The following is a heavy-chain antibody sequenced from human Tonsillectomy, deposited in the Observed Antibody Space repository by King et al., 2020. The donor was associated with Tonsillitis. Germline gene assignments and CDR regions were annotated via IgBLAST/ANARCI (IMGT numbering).Heavy chain of an antibody. CDR2: IYYSGST. CDR1: GGSISSYY. Sequence: VQLQESGPGLVKPSETLSLTCTVSGGSISSYYWSWIRQPPGKGLEWIGYIYYSGSTNYNPSLKSRVTISVDTSKNQFSLKLSSVTAADTAVYYCARVGRGIAAAGYLDHWGQGTLVTVSS. J-gene: IGHJ4*02. CDR3: ARVGRGIAAAGYLDH. D-gene: IGHD6-13*01. V-gene: IGHV4-59*01.